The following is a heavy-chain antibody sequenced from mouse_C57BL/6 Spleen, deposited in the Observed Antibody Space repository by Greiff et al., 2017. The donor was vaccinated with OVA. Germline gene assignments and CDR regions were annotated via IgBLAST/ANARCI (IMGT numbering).Heavy chain of an antibody. Sequence: EVKLVESGGGLVKPGGSLKLSCAASGFTFSDYGMHWVRQAPEKGLEWVAYISSGSSTIYYADTVKGRFTISRDNAKNTLFLQMTSLRSEDTAMYYCARGAAQALPWFAYWGQGTLVTVSA. V-gene: IGHV5-17*01. CDR1: GFTFSDYG. CDR2: ISSGSSTI. J-gene: IGHJ3*01. D-gene: IGHD3-2*02. CDR3: ARGAAQALPWFAY.